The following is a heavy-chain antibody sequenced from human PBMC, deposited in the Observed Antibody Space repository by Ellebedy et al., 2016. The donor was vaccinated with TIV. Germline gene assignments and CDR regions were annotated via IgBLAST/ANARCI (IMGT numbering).Heavy chain of an antibody. V-gene: IGHV4-31*03. D-gene: IGHD6-19*01. J-gene: IGHJ4*02. CDR2: IYYSGST. CDR3: ARGTVAPQSLRYFDS. CDR1: GASISSGGYY. Sequence: SETLSLXCTVSGASISSGGYYWTWIRQHPEKGLEWIGYIYYSGSTYYNPSLKSRVTISVDTSKNQFSLKLNSVTAADTAVYYCARGTVAPQSLRYFDSWGQGTLVIVSS.